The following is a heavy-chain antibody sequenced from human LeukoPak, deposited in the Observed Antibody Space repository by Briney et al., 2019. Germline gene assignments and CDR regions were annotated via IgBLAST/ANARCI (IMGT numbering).Heavy chain of an antibody. J-gene: IGHJ4*02. CDR2: ISYDGSNK. CDR1: GFTFSSYS. Sequence: GGSLRLSCAASGFTFSSYSMNWVRQAPGKGLEWVAVISYDGSNKYYADSVKGRFTISRDNSKNTLYLQMNSLRAEDTAVYYCARVILTGYDFWSGYFDYWGQGTLVTVSS. V-gene: IGHV3-30*03. CDR3: ARVILTGYDFWSGYFDY. D-gene: IGHD3-3*01.